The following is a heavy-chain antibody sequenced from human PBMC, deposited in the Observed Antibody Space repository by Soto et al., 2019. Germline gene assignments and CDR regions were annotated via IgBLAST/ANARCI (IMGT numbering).Heavy chain of an antibody. Sequence: PGGSLRLSCAASGFSFGSYWMHWVRQVPGGGLMWVSRINTDGTITHYAASVKGRFTVSRDNAKNTLYLQMNSLRAEDTAVYYCATAEVDYWGPGTLVTVSS. CDR1: GFSFGSYW. V-gene: IGHV3-74*01. J-gene: IGHJ4*02. CDR2: INTDGTIT. CDR3: ATAEVDY.